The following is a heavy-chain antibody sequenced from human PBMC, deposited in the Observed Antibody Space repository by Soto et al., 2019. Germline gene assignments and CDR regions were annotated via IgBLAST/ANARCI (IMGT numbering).Heavy chain of an antibody. Sequence: EVQLVESGGGLVKPGGSLRLSCAASGFTFTRYSMNWVRQAPGKGLEWVSSISSTTNYIYYADSMKGGFTVSRDNAKNSVYLDMNSLSAEDTAVYYCARESEDLTSNFDYWGQGTLVYVS. J-gene: IGHJ4*02. CDR1: GFTFTRYS. CDR3: ARESEDLTSNFDY. CDR2: ISSTTNYI. V-gene: IGHV3-21*01.